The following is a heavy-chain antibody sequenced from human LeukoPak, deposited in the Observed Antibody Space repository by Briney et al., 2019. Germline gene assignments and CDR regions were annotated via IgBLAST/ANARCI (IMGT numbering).Heavy chain of an antibody. CDR1: GFTFSSYA. V-gene: IGHV3-23*01. Sequence: GGSLRLSCAASGFTFSSYAMSWVRQAPGKGLEWVSAISDSGGSTYYADSVKGRFTISRDNSKNTLYLQMNSLRAEDTAVYYCAKGWEDYGAHGGSFDYWGQGTLVTVSS. CDR3: AKGWEDYGAHGGSFDY. J-gene: IGHJ4*02. D-gene: IGHD4-17*01. CDR2: ISDSGGST.